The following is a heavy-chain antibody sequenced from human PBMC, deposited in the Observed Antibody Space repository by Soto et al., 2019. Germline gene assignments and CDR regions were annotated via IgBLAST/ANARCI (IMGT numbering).Heavy chain of an antibody. J-gene: IGHJ4*02. CDR2: ISGDGGST. CDR3: AKGVTYGSGSYLDY. Sequence: GESLKISCAASGFTSDDYAMHWVRQAPGKGLEWVSLISGDGGSTYYADSVKGRFTISRDNSKNSLYLQMNSLRTEDTALYYCAKGVTYGSGSYLDYWGQGTLVTVSS. V-gene: IGHV3-43*02. D-gene: IGHD3-10*01. CDR1: GFTSDDYA.